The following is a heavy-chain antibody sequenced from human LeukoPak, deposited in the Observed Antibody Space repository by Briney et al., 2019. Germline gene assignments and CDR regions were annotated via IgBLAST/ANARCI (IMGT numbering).Heavy chain of an antibody. CDR3: AKGPRSGWLYYFDY. D-gene: IGHD6-19*01. V-gene: IGHV3-23*01. CDR1: GFTFTDYS. CDR2: ISGSGGST. J-gene: IGHJ4*02. Sequence: GSLRLSCVASGFTFTDYSMNWVRQAPGKGLEWVSAISGSGGSTYYADSVKGRFTISRDNSKNTLYLQMNSLRAEDAAVYYCAKGPRSGWLYYFDYWGQGTLVTVSS.